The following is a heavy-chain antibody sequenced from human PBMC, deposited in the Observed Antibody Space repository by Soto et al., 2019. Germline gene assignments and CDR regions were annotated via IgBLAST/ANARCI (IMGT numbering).Heavy chain of an antibody. CDR3: ARLVWSSPSFDY. CDR2: IYYSGST. D-gene: IGHD2-8*02. J-gene: IGHJ4*02. Sequence: SETLSLTCTVSGGSISSSSYYWGWIRQPPGKGLEWIGSIYYSGSTYYNPSLKSRVTISVDTSKNQFSLKLSSVTAADTAVYYCARLVWSSPSFDYWGQGTLVTVSS. V-gene: IGHV4-39*01. CDR1: GGSISSSSYY.